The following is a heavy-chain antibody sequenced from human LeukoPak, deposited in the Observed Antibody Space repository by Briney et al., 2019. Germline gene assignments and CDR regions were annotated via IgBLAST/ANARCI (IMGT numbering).Heavy chain of an antibody. D-gene: IGHD2-15*01. Sequence: PSETLSLTCTVAGGSISSYYCSWIRHPPGKVLEWVGYIYYSGSTNYNPSLKSRVTISVATSKNLFSLKLRSVTAADTAVYYCARVVCSGGSCYDGTIDYWGQGTLVTVSS. V-gene: IGHV4-59*01. J-gene: IGHJ4*02. CDR3: ARVVCSGGSCYDGTIDY. CDR1: GGSISSYY. CDR2: IYYSGST.